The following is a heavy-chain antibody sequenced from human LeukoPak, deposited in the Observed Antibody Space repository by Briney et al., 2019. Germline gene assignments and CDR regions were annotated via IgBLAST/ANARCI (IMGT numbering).Heavy chain of an antibody. J-gene: IGHJ4*02. CDR2: ISSNGGST. V-gene: IGHV3-64*01. D-gene: IGHD3-10*01. CDR3: ARARLYYGSEEYDY. CDR1: GFTFSSYA. Sequence: GGSLRLSCAASGFTFSSYAMHWVRQAPGKGLEYVSAISSNGGSTYYANSVKGRFTISRDNSKNTLYLQMGSLRAEDMAVYYCARARLYYGSEEYDYWGQGTLVTVSS.